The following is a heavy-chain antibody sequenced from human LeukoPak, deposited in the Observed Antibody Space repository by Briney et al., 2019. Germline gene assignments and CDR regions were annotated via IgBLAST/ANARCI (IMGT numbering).Heavy chain of an antibody. V-gene: IGHV3-9*01. CDR1: GFIFNNYA. D-gene: IGHD1-26*01. CDR2: ISWNSGTI. J-gene: IGHJ4*02. Sequence: PGGSLRLSCAGSGFIFNNYAMHWVRQPPGKGLEWVSGISWNSGTIDYADSVRGRFTISRDNSKNTLYLQMNSLRAEDTAVYYCAKELRSSGSYEEIFDYWGQGTLVTVSS. CDR3: AKELRSSGSYEEIFDY.